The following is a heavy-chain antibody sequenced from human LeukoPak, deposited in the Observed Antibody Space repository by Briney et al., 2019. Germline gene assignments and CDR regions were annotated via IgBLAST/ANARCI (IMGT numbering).Heavy chain of an antibody. CDR1: GFTFSSYS. CDR3: ARDGPFYCSSTSCYDGYAFDI. D-gene: IGHD2-2*01. V-gene: IGHV3-21*01. J-gene: IGHJ3*02. Sequence: PGGSLRLXCAASGFTFSSYSMNWVRQAPGKGLESVSSISSSSSYIYYADSVKGRFTISRDNAKNSLYLQMNSLRAEDTAVYYCARDGPFYCSSTSCYDGYAFDIWGQGTMVTVSS. CDR2: ISSSSSYI.